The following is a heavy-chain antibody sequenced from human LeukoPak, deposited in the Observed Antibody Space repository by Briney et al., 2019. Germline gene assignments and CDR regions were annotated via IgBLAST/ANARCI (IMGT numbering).Heavy chain of an antibody. Sequence: PGGSLRLSCAASGFTFSGSAMHWVRQASGKGLEWVGRIRSKANSYATAYAASVKGRFTISRDDSKNTAYLQMNSLKTEDTAVYYCTTTRPDAFDIWGQGTMVTVSS. V-gene: IGHV3-73*01. CDR2: IRSKANSYAT. CDR1: GFTFSGSA. CDR3: TTTRPDAFDI. D-gene: IGHD1-1*01. J-gene: IGHJ3*02.